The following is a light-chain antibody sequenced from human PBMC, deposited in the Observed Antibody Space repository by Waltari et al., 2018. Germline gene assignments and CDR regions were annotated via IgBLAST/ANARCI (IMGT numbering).Light chain of an antibody. CDR3: QAWDSSTGV. J-gene: IGLJ3*02. V-gene: IGLV3-1*01. CDR1: KLGDKY. CDR2: QDN. Sequence: SYELTQPPSVSVSPGQTASITCSGDKLGDKYVCWYQQKPGQSPVVVIYQDNKRPSGIPERFPGSNSGNTATLTISGTQAMDEADYYCQAWDSSTGVFGGGTKLTVL.